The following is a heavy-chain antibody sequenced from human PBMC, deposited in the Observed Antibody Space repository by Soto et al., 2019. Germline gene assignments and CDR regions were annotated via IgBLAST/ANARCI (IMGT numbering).Heavy chain of an antibody. CDR1: GGSISGYY. D-gene: IGHD3-10*01. V-gene: IGHV4-59*01. CDR2: IHCSGST. CDR3: ARDRGRTRGYYSGIEV. Sequence: QVQLQESGPGLVKPSETLSLTWTVSGGSISGYYWSWIRQPPGKGLEWIGYIHCSGSTNYHPSLKGCIPLAAPTPRHQISLTLRSLSTTDPVVYYGARDRGRTRGYYSGIEVWDQGTSVIGSS. J-gene: IGHJ6*02.